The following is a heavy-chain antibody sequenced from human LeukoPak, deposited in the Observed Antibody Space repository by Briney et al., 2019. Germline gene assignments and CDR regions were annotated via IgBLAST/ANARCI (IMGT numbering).Heavy chain of an antibody. J-gene: IGHJ3*02. Sequence: GGSLRLSCAASGFTFSSYGMHWVRQAPGKGLEWVAVISYDGSNKYYADSVKGRFTISRDNFKNTLYLQMNSLRAEDTAVYYHAKLLGIPALESDAFDIWGQGTMVTVSS. CDR1: GFTFSSYG. V-gene: IGHV3-30*18. CDR3: AKLLGIPALESDAFDI. D-gene: IGHD1-1*01. CDR2: ISYDGSNK.